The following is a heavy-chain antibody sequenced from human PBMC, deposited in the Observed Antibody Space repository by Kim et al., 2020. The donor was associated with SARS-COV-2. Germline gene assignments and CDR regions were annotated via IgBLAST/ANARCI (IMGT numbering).Heavy chain of an antibody. J-gene: IGHJ5*02. CDR3: ARDLITMVRGVIRNWFDP. CDR1: GFTFSSYD. D-gene: IGHD3-10*01. Sequence: GGSLRLSCAASGFTFSSYDMHWVRQATGNGLAWVSAIGTTGDTYYPGSVKGRFTISRENAKNSLYLQMNSLRAGDTAVYYCARDLITMVRGVIRNWFDPWGQGTLVTVSS. V-gene: IGHV3-13*01. CDR2: IGTTGDT.